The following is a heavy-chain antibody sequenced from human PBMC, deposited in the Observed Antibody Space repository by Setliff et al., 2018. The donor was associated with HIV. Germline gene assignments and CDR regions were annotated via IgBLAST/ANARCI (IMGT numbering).Heavy chain of an antibody. J-gene: IGHJ6*03. CDR1: GYTFTGYY. V-gene: IGHV1-2*02. Sequence: ASVKVSCKASGYTFTGYYMHWVRQAPGQGLEWMGWINPNSGGTNYAQKFQGRVTITADESTSTAYMELSSLTSEDSAVYYCARDHHGARRDYYYYYMDVWGKGTTVTVSS. CDR2: INPNSGGT. CDR3: ARDHHGARRDYYYYYMDV.